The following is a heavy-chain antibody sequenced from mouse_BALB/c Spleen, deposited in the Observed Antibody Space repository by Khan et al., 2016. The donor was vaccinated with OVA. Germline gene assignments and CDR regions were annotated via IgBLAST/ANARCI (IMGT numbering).Heavy chain of an antibody. D-gene: IGHD1-1*01. J-gene: IGHJ4*01. CDR2: IYPGNGNT. CDR3: ARPYYDGVSNATMDD. V-gene: IGHV1-63*02. CDR1: GYTFTNYW. Sequence: QVQLQQSGAELVRPGTSVKMSCKAAGYTFTNYWIGWIKQRPGHGLEWIGDIYPGNGNTNYNEKFKGKATLTADTSSSTAYMQLSSLTSEDSAIYYCARPYYDGVSNATMDDWGQGTSVTVSS.